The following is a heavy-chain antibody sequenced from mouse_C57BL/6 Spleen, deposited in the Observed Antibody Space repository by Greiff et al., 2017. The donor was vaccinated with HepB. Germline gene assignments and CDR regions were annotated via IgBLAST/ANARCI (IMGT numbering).Heavy chain of an antibody. Sequence: QVQLKQPGAELVKPGASVKVSCKASGYTFTSYWMHWVKQRPGQGLEWIGRIHPSDSDTNYNQKFKGKATLTVDKSSSTAYMQLSSLTSEDSAVYYCAIRDYYGSSYDAMDYWGQGTSVTVSS. CDR1: GYTFTSYW. J-gene: IGHJ4*01. D-gene: IGHD1-1*01. V-gene: IGHV1-74*01. CDR3: AIRDYYGSSYDAMDY. CDR2: IHPSDSDT.